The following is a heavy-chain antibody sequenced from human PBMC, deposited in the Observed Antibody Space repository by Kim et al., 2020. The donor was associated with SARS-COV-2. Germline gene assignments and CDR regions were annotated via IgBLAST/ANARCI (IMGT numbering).Heavy chain of an antibody. CDR3: TTSLWFGELSYY. D-gene: IGHD3-10*01. CDR1: GFTFSNAW. CDR2: IKSKTDGGTT. Sequence: GGSMRLSCAASGFTFSNAWMSWVRQAPGKGLEWVGRIKSKTDGGTTDYAAPVKGRFTISRDDSKNTLYLQMNSLKTEDTAVYYCTTSLWFGELSYYWGQGTLVTVSS. J-gene: IGHJ4*02. V-gene: IGHV3-15*01.